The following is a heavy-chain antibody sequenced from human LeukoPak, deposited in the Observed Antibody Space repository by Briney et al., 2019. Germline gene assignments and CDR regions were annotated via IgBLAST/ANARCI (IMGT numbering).Heavy chain of an antibody. Sequence: PSETLSLTCAVYGGSFSGYYWSWIRQPPGEGLEWIGEINHSGSTNYNPSLKSRVTISVDTSKNQFSLKLSSVTAADTAVYYCARDHIVVVPAAENGFDYWGQGTLVTVSS. D-gene: IGHD2-2*01. CDR3: ARDHIVVVPAAENGFDY. V-gene: IGHV4-34*01. CDR2: INHSGST. J-gene: IGHJ4*02. CDR1: GGSFSGYY.